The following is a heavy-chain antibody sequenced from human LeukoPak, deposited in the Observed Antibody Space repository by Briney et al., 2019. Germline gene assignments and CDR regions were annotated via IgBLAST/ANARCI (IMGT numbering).Heavy chain of an antibody. CDR2: INPNSGGT. CDR1: GYTFTGYY. CDR3: ARHTIFGVVYYYYGMDV. J-gene: IGHJ6*02. V-gene: IGHV1-2*02. D-gene: IGHD3-3*01. Sequence: ASVKVSCKASGYTFTGYYMHWVRQAPGQGLEWMGWINPNSGGTNYAQKFQGRVTMTRDTSISTAYMELSRLRSDDTAVYYCARHTIFGVVYYYYGMDVWGQGTTVTVSS.